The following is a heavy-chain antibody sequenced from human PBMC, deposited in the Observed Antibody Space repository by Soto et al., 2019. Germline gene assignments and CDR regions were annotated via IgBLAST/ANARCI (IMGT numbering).Heavy chain of an antibody. D-gene: IGHD3-10*01. CDR1: GFRFEKYV. Sequence: VQVVASGGGLVQPGRSLRLSCAVSGFRFEKYVMHWVRQAPGKGLEWVSTVSPTGDTVAYADSVEGQFTVSRDNAKNTLYLQKHTHKGDDTAFYYYLNDASHGSIDDWSQGTLVTVSS. V-gene: IGHV3-9*01. J-gene: IGHJ4*02. CDR2: VSPTGDTV. CDR3: LNDASHGSIDD.